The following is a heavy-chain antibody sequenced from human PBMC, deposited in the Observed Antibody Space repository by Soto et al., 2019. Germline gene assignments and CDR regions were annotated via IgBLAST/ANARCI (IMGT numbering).Heavy chain of an antibody. CDR3: ARLGGYYQALDH. J-gene: IGHJ4*02. CDR2: VYYTGTT. D-gene: IGHD3-3*01. CDR1: GGSVRSYY. V-gene: IGHV4-59*08. Sequence: SETLSLTCSVSGGSVRSYYGTWVRRPPGKGLEWVGYVYYTGTTMYNPSLKSRLTISVDRSKNQVSLNLTSVTAADTAVYYCARLGGYYQALDHWSQGTLVT.